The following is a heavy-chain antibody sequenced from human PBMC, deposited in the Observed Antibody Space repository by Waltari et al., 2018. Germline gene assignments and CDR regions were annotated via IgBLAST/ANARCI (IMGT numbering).Heavy chain of an antibody. D-gene: IGHD5-12*01. CDR3: ARGRLRPRPNFDY. Sequence: QVQLQQWGAGLLKPSETLSLTCAVYGGSFSGYYWSWIRQPPGKGLEWIGEINDSGSTNYNPSLKSRVTISVDTSKNQFSRKLSSVTAADTAVYYCARGRLRPRPNFDYWGQGTQVTVSS. CDR1: GGSFSGYY. CDR2: INDSGST. V-gene: IGHV4-34*02. J-gene: IGHJ4*02.